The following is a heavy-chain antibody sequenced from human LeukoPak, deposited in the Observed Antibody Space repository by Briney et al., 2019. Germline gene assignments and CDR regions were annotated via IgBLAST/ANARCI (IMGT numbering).Heavy chain of an antibody. D-gene: IGHD6-6*01. CDR3: ARDGESSSSVSLHY. CDR2: IYYSGST. J-gene: IGHJ4*02. V-gene: IGHV4-30-4*08. CDR1: GGSISSGDYY. Sequence: SQTLFLTCTVSGGSISSGDYYWSWIRQPPGKGLEWIGYIYYSGSTYYNPSLKSRVTISVDTSKNQFSLKLSSVTAADTAVYYCARDGESSSSVSLHYWGQGTLVTVSS.